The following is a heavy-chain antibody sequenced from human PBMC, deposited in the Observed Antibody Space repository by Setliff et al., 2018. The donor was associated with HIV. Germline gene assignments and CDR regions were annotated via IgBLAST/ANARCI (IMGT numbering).Heavy chain of an antibody. J-gene: IGHJ4*02. CDR1: GGSFSGYY. Sequence: PSETLSLTCAVYGGSFSGYYWSWIRQPPGKGLEWIGEINHSGSTNYNPSLKSRVTISVDTSKNQFSLKLSSVTAADTAVYYCARGGVGATNLDYWGQGTLGTVSS. D-gene: IGHD1-26*01. CDR2: INHSGST. V-gene: IGHV4-34*01. CDR3: ARGGVGATNLDY.